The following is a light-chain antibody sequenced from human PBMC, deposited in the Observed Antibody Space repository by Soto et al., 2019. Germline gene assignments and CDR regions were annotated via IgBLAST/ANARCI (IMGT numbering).Light chain of an antibody. CDR2: DTF. J-gene: IGKJ1*01. CDR3: VQRSTWPWT. CDR1: QSVSNY. V-gene: IGKV3-11*01. Sequence: IVLTQSPATQSLSPGARATLSCRDGQSVSNYLAWYQQKPGQAPRLLIYDTFNRATGIPARFSGSGSGTDFTLTISSLEPEDLAVYFCVQRSTWPWTSGQGTKVEIK.